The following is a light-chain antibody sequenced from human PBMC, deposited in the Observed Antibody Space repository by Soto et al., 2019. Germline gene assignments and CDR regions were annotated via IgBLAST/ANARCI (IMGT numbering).Light chain of an antibody. Sequence: QSALTQPPSASGSPGQSVTISCTGTSSDVGAYNYVSWYQQHPGKAPKLMIYEVTKRPSGVPDRFSGSKSGHTASLTVSGIQDEDEADYYCSAYADRLSVLFGGGTKLTVL. CDR3: SAYADRLSVL. CDR2: EVT. CDR1: SSDVGAYNY. V-gene: IGLV2-8*01. J-gene: IGLJ3*02.